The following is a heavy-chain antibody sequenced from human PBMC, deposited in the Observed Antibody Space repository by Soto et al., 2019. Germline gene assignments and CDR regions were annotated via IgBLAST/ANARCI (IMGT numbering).Heavy chain of an antibody. CDR2: MNPNSGNT. CDR3: ATAGFGGSYYYYGMDV. V-gene: IGHV1-8*01. Sequence: QVQLVQSGAEVKKPGASVKVSCKASGYTFTSYDINWVRQATGQGLEWMGWMNPNSGNTGYAQKFQGRVTMTRHTSISTAYMELSSRRSEDTAVYYCATAGFGGSYYYYGMDVWGQGTTVTVSS. J-gene: IGHJ6*02. D-gene: IGHD3-10*01. CDR1: GYTFTSYD.